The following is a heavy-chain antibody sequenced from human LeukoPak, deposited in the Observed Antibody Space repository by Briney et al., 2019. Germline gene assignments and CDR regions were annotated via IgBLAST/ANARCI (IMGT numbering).Heavy chain of an antibody. CDR2: INHSGST. CDR3: ARTGAGTWIAVVPGKAGRAFDI. D-gene: IGHD3-22*01. V-gene: IGHV4-34*01. Sequence: SETLSLTCAVYGGSFSGYYWSWIRQPAGKGLEWTGEINHSGSTNYNPSLKSRVTISVDTSKNQFSLKLSSVTAADTAVYYCARTGAGTWIAVVPGKAGRAFDIWGQGTMVTVSS. J-gene: IGHJ3*02. CDR1: GGSFSGYY.